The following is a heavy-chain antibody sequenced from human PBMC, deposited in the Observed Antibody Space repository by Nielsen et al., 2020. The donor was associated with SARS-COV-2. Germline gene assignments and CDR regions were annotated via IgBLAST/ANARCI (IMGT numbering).Heavy chain of an antibody. CDR2: IYSGGST. CDR1: GFTVSSNY. Sequence: GESLKISCAASGFTVSSNYMSWVRQAPGKGLEWVSVIYSGGSTYYADSVKGRFTISRDNSKNTLYLQMNSLRAEDTAVYYCARTYSGSYWGYFDYWGQGTLVTVSS. D-gene: IGHD1-26*01. J-gene: IGHJ4*02. CDR3: ARTYSGSYWGYFDY. V-gene: IGHV3-66*01.